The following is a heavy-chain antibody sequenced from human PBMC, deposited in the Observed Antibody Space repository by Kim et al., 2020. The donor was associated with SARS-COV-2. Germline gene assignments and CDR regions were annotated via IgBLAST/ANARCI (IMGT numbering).Heavy chain of an antibody. V-gene: IGHV3-48*02. CDR2: ISSSSTI. Sequence: GGSLRLSCAASGFTFSSYSMNWVRQAPGKGLEWVSYISSSSTIYYADSVKGRFTISRDNAKNSLYLQMNSLRDEDTAVYYCARATRFYGMDVWGQGTTVTVSS. CDR3: ARATRFYGMDV. J-gene: IGHJ6*02. CDR1: GFTFSSYS.